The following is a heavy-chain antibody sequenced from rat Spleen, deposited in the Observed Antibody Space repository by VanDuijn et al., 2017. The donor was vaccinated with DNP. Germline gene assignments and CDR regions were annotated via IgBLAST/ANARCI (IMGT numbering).Heavy chain of an antibody. CDR2: IGSAAYAP. V-gene: IGHV5-27*01. D-gene: IGHD1-2*01. Sequence: EVQLVESGGGLVQPGRSLKLSCAASGFTFSAYYMAWVRQAPAKGLEWVAYIGSAAYAPYYGDSVKGRFTISRDNAKSTLYLQMNSLRSEDMATYYCATAEYSSYGYWGQGVMVTVSS. J-gene: IGHJ2*01. CDR1: GFTFSAYY. CDR3: ATAEYSSYGY.